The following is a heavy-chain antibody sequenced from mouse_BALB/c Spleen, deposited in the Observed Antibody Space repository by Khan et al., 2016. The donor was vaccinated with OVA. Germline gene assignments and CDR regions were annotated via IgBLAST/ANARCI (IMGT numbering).Heavy chain of an antibody. J-gene: IGHJ2*01. CDR1: GYSITSCYG. CDR2: ISYSGCT. V-gene: IGHV3-1*02. CDR3: ARTARIKY. Sequence: EVQLQESGPGLVKPSQSLSLTCTASGYSITSCYGWYWIRQFPGNKLECMGFISYSGCTNYNPSLKSRISFTRDTSKNQFFLQLNSVTTEDTATYYCARTARIKYWGQGTTLTGSS. D-gene: IGHD1-2*01.